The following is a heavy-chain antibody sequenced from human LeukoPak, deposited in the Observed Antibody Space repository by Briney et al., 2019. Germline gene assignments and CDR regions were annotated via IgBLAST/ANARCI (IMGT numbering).Heavy chain of an antibody. D-gene: IGHD6-19*01. CDR2: MNPNSGNT. CDR3: ARILSGWSNRYYFDY. V-gene: IGHV1-8*01. Sequence: VASVKVSCKASRYTFTSYDNNWVRQATRQGLEWMGCMNPNSGNTGYAQKFQGRVTMTRNTSISTAYMELSSLRSEDTAVYYCARILSGWSNRYYFDYWGQGTLVTVSS. CDR1: RYTFTSYD. J-gene: IGHJ4*02.